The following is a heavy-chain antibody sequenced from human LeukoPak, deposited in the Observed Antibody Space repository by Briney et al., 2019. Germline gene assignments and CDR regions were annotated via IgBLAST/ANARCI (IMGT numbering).Heavy chain of an antibody. CDR1: GGSISSSSYY. J-gene: IGHJ4*02. V-gene: IGHV4-39*01. Sequence: SETLSLTCTVSGGSISSSSYYWGWIRQPPGKGLEWIGSMYYSGSTYYNPSLKSRVTISVDTSKNQFSLKLSSVTAADTAVYYCARLQWLVDYWGQGTLVTVSS. D-gene: IGHD6-19*01. CDR3: ARLQWLVDY. CDR2: MYYSGST.